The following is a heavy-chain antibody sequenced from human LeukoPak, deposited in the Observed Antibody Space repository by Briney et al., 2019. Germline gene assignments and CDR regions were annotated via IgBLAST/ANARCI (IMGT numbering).Heavy chain of an antibody. CDR2: ISGDGGST. D-gene: IGHD5-18*01. CDR3: AKPSWGYSYGFIDY. J-gene: IGHJ4*02. Sequence: PRGSLRLSCAASGFTFADYAMHWVRQAPGKGLEWVSLISGDGGSTYYAESVKGRFTISRDNSKNSLYLKMNSLRTEDTALYYCAKPSWGYSYGFIDYWGQGTLVTVSS. V-gene: IGHV3-43*02. CDR1: GFTFADYA.